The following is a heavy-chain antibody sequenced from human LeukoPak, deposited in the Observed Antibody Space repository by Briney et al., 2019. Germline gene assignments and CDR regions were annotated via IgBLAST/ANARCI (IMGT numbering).Heavy chain of an antibody. V-gene: IGHV3-30*04. Sequence: GGSLRLSCAASGLSLSDYPMHWVRQAPGKGLEWVAVISYDGSNKYYADSVKGRFTISRDNSKNTLYLQMNSLRAEDTAVYYCAKVHPGYSYAEEDYWGQGTQVTVSS. J-gene: IGHJ4*02. D-gene: IGHD5-18*01. CDR1: GLSLSDYP. CDR3: AKVHPGYSYAEEDY. CDR2: ISYDGSNK.